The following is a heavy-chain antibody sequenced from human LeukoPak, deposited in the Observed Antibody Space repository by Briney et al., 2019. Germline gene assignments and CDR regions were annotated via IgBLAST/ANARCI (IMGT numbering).Heavy chain of an antibody. D-gene: IGHD3-9*01. V-gene: IGHV1-46*01. J-gene: IGHJ3*02. CDR1: GYTFTSYY. Sequence: ASVTVSCKASGYTFTSYYMHWVRQAPGQGLEWMGIINPSGGSTSYAQKFQGRVTMTRDTSTSTVYMELSSLRSEDTAVYYCARDGRYFDWIDAFDIWGQGTMVTVSS. CDR3: ARDGRYFDWIDAFDI. CDR2: INPSGGST.